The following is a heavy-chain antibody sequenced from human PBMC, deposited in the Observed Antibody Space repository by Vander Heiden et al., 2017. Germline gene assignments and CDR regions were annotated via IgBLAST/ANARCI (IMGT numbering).Heavy chain of an antibody. D-gene: IGHD6-13*01. CDR3: AKEIAAAVSY. V-gene: IGHV3-23*01. J-gene: IGHJ4*02. Sequence: FTFSSYAMSWVRQAPGKGLEWVSAISGSGGSTYYADSVKGRFTISRDNSKNTLYLQMNSLRAEDTAVYYGAKEIAAAVSYWGQGTLVTVSS. CDR1: FTFSSYA. CDR2: ISGSGGST.